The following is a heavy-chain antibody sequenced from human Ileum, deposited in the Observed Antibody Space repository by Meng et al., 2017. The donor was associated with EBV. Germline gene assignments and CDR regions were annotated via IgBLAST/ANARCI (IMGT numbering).Heavy chain of an antibody. J-gene: IGHJ5*02. CDR1: VGSILSMKW. Sequence: SCPRWLKPPWTGSIAVAAAVGSILSMKWWSWVRQSPGTGLEWIGEIYHHGTTNYNPSLKSRVTISVDTSKNKFFLNLTSLTAADTAVYYCARLDSSGYYFGGWFDPWGQGILVTVSS. CDR2: IYHHGTT. D-gene: IGHD3-22*01. CDR3: ARLDSSGYYFGGWFDP. V-gene: IGHV4-4*03.